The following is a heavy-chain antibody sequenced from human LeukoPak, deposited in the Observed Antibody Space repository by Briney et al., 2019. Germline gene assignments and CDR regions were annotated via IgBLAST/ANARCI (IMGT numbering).Heavy chain of an antibody. D-gene: IGHD3-22*01. CDR2: IYPDDSDT. Sequence: GESLQISCQGSGYQFNAYWIAWVRQMPGKGLEWMGIIYPDDSDTRYSPSFQGQVTISADKSVSIAYLQWSSLKASDTAMYYCARPNVTSYYDSRGYDAFDVWGQGTMVIVSS. V-gene: IGHV5-51*01. J-gene: IGHJ3*01. CDR3: ARPNVTSYYDSRGYDAFDV. CDR1: GYQFNAYW.